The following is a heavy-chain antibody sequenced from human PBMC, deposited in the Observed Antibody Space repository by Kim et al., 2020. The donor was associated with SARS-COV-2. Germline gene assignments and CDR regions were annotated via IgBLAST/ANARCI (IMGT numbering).Heavy chain of an antibody. CDR1: GFTFSNYS. CDR3: ARARHLDH. V-gene: IGHV3-21*01. Sequence: GGSLRLSCAASGFTFSNYSLNWFRQAPGKGLEWVSSISATSTYIFYADSVRDRFTISRDSDKNSLSLQMNSLRVDDTAVYYCARARHLDHWGQGTLVTVSS. CDR2: ISATSTYI. J-gene: IGHJ4*02.